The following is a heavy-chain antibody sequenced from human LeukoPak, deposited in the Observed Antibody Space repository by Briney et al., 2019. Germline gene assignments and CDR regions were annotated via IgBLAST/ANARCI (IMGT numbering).Heavy chain of an antibody. V-gene: IGHV3-33*01. Sequence: GRSLRLSCAASGFTFSSYGMHWVRQAPGKGLEWVAVIWYDGSNKYYADSVKGRFTISRENSKNTLYLQMNSLRAEDTAVYYCARDSSSWYRAGYFDYWGQGPLSPSPQ. CDR1: GFTFSSYG. CDR3: ARDSSSWYRAGYFDY. D-gene: IGHD6-13*01. CDR2: IWYDGSNK. J-gene: IGHJ4*02.